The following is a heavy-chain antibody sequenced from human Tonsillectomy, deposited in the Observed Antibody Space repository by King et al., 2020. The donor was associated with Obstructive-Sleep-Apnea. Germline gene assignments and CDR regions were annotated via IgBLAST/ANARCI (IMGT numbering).Heavy chain of an antibody. V-gene: IGHV3-23*04. CDR1: GFTFSSYA. D-gene: IGHD5-12*01. CDR2: ISGSGGST. J-gene: IGHJ6*02. CDR3: AKAFKGLRWLRFDYYYGMDV. Sequence: VQLVESGGGLVQPGGSLRLSCAASGFTFSSYAMSWVRQAPGKGLEWVSAISGSGGSTYYADSVKGRFTISRDNSKNTLYLQMNSLRAEDTAVYYCAKAFKGLRWLRFDYYYGMDVWGQGTTVTVSS.